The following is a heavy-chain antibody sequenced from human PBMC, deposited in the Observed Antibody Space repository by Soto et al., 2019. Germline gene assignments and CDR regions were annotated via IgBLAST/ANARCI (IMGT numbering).Heavy chain of an antibody. Sequence: SVTVSCKASGGSFGKSAINWVRQTPGQGLEWLGGFIPVYRTLNYAQKFQGRVTITADESTGTAYMTLSSLASDDTAVHYCATGVIWIGYFTVDSWGQGTRVTVSS. J-gene: IGHJ4*02. D-gene: IGHD3-3*01. CDR3: ATGVIWIGYFTVDS. CDR1: GGSFGKSA. V-gene: IGHV1-69*13. CDR2: FIPVYRTL.